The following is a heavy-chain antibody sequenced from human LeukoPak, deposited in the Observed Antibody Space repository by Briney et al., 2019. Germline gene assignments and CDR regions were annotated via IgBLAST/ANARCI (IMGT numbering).Heavy chain of an antibody. Sequence: SETLSLTCAVYGGSYSGYYWSWIRQPPGKGLEWIGYIYYSGSTNYNPSLKSRVTISVDTSKNQFSLKLSSVTAADTAVYYCARGQRGGAYYDFWSGLDAFDIWGQGTMVTVSS. J-gene: IGHJ3*02. CDR3: ARGQRGGAYYDFWSGLDAFDI. CDR1: GGSYSGYY. D-gene: IGHD3-3*01. CDR2: IYYSGST. V-gene: IGHV4-59*01.